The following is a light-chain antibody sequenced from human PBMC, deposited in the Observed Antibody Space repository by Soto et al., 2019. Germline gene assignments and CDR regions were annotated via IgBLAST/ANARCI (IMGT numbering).Light chain of an antibody. CDR3: QQYNSLWT. J-gene: IGKJ1*01. CDR2: DAS. V-gene: IGKV1-5*01. CDR1: QNSNSL. Sequence: DLQITQSPSTLSASVGDRVTINCRPSQNSNSLLAWYQQNPGKAPKLLIYDASSLESGVPSRFSGSGSWTEFTLIFSRLQRDDFASYSCQQYNSLWTFG.